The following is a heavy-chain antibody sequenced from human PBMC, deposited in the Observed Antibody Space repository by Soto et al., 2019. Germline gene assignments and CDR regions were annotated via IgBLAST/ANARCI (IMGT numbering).Heavy chain of an antibody. D-gene: IGHD6-6*01. Sequence: PGGSPRLSCVVYGFTFSEYIMHWVRQAPGKGLEWMTVISHDGSNKFYADSVKGRFTISRDNSKNTLYLQMNSLRAEDTAVYYCAKAYSSSSEYGMAVWGQGTTVTVSS. J-gene: IGHJ6*02. CDR2: ISHDGSNK. CDR1: GFTFSEYI. CDR3: AKAYSSSSEYGMAV. V-gene: IGHV3-30*18.